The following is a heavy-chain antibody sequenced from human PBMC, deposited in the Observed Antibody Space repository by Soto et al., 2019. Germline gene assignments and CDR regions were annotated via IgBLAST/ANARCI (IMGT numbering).Heavy chain of an antibody. CDR3: ARDRQFSHPRGGMDV. J-gene: IGHJ6*02. Sequence: HPGGSLRLSCAASGFTFSSYAMNWVRQAPGKGLEWVSAISGTGYNTYYADSLKGRFTISRDNSKNTLSLQMNSLRAEDTAVYYCARDRQFSHPRGGMDVWGQGTTVTVSS. V-gene: IGHV3-23*01. CDR1: GFTFSSYA. D-gene: IGHD3-10*01. CDR2: ISGTGYNT.